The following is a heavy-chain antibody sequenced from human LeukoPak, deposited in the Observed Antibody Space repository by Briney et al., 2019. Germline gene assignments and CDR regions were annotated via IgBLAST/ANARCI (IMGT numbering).Heavy chain of an antibody. J-gene: IGHJ4*02. Sequence: PGGSLRLSCAASGFTFSSYSMNWVRQAPGKGLEWVSSISSSSSYIYYADSVKGRFTISRDNAKNPLYLQMNSLRAEDTAVYYCARDISSGWYSFDYWGQGTLVTVSS. CDR1: GFTFSSYS. CDR2: ISSSSSYI. V-gene: IGHV3-21*01. CDR3: ARDISSGWYSFDY. D-gene: IGHD6-19*01.